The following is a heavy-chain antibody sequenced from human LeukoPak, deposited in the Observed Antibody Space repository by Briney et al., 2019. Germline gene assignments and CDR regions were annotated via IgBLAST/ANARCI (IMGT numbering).Heavy chain of an antibody. J-gene: IGHJ3*02. CDR3: ARHWLHPPWALDI. Sequence: SETLSLTCTVSGSSISSYYWSWIRQPPGKGLEWIGYIYYSGSTNYNPSLKSRVTISVDTSVNQFSLKLSSVTAADTAVYYCARHWLHPPWALDIWGQGTMVTVSS. D-gene: IGHD5-24*01. V-gene: IGHV4-59*08. CDR2: IYYSGST. CDR1: GSSISSYY.